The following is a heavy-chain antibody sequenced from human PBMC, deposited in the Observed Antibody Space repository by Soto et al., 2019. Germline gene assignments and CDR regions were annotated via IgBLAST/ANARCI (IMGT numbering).Heavy chain of an antibody. D-gene: IGHD2-2*01. Sequence: QAQLVQSGAEVKKPGSSVKVSCKASGGTFNSYAISWVRQAPGQGLEWMGGIIPIFGTANYAQKFQGRVTITADESTSTVSMELSGLRSEDTAVYYCARVGCSDTSCYSQWFDPWGQGTLVTVSS. CDR1: GGTFNSYA. CDR3: ARVGCSDTSCYSQWFDP. V-gene: IGHV1-69*01. CDR2: IIPIFGTA. J-gene: IGHJ5*02.